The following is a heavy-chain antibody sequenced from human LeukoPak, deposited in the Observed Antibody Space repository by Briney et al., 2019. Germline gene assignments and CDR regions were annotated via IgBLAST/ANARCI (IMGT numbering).Heavy chain of an antibody. J-gene: IGHJ6*03. CDR3: ATDSGQLGPGYYYYYYMDV. Sequence: GASVKVSCKVSGDTLTELSMHWVRQAPGKGLEWMGGFDPEDGETIYAQKFQGRVTMTEDTSTDTAYMELSSLRSEDTAVYYCATDSGQLGPGYYYYYYMDVWGKGTTVTVSS. D-gene: IGHD6-6*01. CDR1: GDTLTELS. CDR2: FDPEDGET. V-gene: IGHV1-24*01.